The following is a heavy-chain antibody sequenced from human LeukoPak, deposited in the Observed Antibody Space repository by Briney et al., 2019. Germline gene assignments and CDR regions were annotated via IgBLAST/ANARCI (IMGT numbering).Heavy chain of an antibody. J-gene: IGHJ4*02. Sequence: ASVKVSCKVSGYTLTELSMHWVRQAPGKGLEWMGGFDPEDGETIYAQKFRGRVTMTEDTSTDTAYMELSSLRSEDTAVYYCATGVYYYDSSGYWLDYWGQGTLVTVSS. CDR2: FDPEDGET. V-gene: IGHV1-24*01. CDR1: GYTLTELS. D-gene: IGHD3-22*01. CDR3: ATGVYYYDSSGYWLDY.